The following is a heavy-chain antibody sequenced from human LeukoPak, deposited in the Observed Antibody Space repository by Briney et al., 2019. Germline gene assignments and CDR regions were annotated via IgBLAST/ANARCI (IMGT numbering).Heavy chain of an antibody. CDR1: GGSISSYY. CDR3: ARHPHTYYDILTGYHPYYFDY. CDR2: IYTSGST. Sequence: PSETLSLTCTVSGGSISSYYWSWIRQPAGKGLEWIGRIYTSGSTNYNPSLKSRVTISVDTSKNQFSLKLSSVTAADTAVYYCARHPHTYYDILTGYHPYYFDYWGQGTLVTVSS. D-gene: IGHD3-9*01. V-gene: IGHV4-4*07. J-gene: IGHJ4*02.